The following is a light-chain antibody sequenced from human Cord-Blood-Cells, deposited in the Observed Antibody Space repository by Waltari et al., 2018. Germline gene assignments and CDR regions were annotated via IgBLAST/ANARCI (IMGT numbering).Light chain of an antibody. V-gene: IGKV1-39*01. J-gene: IGKJ1*01. CDR3: QQSYSTPCT. Sequence: DIQMTQSTFSLSASVGDRVTITCRASQSISSYLNWYQQKQGKAPKLLIYAASSLQSGVPSRFSGSGSVTDFTLTSSSLQPEDFATYYCQQSYSTPCTFGQGTKVEIK. CDR1: QSISSY. CDR2: AAS.